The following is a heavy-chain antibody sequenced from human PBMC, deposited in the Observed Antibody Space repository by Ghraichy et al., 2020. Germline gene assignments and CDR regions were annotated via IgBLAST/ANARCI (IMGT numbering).Heavy chain of an antibody. V-gene: IGHV4-39*01. J-gene: IGHJ4*02. CDR1: GGSISSSSYY. CDR3: ARLVLMVYAFDY. D-gene: IGHD2-8*01. Sequence: SQTLSLTCTVSGGSISSSSYYWGWIRQPPGKGLEWSGSIYYSGSTYYNPSLKSRVTISVDTSKNQFSLKLSSVTAADTAVYYCARLVLMVYAFDYWGQGTLVTVSS. CDR2: IYYSGST.